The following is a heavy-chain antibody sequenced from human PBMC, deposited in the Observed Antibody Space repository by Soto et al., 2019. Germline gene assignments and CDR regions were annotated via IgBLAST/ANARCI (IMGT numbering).Heavy chain of an antibody. CDR1: GGSIHTDSW. J-gene: IGHJ4*02. Sequence: PSATLCLTCAVSGGSIHTDSWWTWVRQPPGKGLEWIGEIHRSRGTNYNSSLKSRVTISIDRSTNHFSLRLYSVTAADTAVYYCASREEARPFWGQGTLVTVSA. CDR2: IHRSRGT. V-gene: IGHV4-4*02. CDR3: ASREEARPF. D-gene: IGHD6-6*01.